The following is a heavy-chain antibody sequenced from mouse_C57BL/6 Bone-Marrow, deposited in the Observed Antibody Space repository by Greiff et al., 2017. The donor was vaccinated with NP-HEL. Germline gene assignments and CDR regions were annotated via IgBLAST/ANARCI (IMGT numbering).Heavy chain of an antibody. V-gene: IGHV14-4*01. CDR3: TTAHLYFNAMDY. J-gene: IGHJ4*01. D-gene: IGHD1-1*01. CDR1: GFNIKDDY. Sequence: EVKLQESGTELVRPGASVKLSCTASGFNIKDDYMHWVKQRPEQGLEWIGWIDPENGDTEYASKFQGKATITADTSSNTAYLQLSSLTSEDTAVYYCTTAHLYFNAMDYWGQGTSVTVSS. CDR2: IDPENGDT.